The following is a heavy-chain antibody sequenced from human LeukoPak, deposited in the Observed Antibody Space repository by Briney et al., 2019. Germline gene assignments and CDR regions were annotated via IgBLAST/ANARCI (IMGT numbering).Heavy chain of an antibody. CDR2: ISSSSSYI. Sequence: GGSLRLSCAASGFTFSSYSMNWVRQAPGKGLEWVSSISSSSSYIYYADSVKGRFTISRDNAKNSLYLQMNSLRAEDTAVYYCARDFFPIVDSSWYEIGYWGQGTLVTVSS. D-gene: IGHD6-13*01. J-gene: IGHJ4*02. CDR1: GFTFSSYS. V-gene: IGHV3-21*01. CDR3: ARDFFPIVDSSWYEIGY.